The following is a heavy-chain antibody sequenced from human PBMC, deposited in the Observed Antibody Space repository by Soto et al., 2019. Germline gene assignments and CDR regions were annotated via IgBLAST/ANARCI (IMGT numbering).Heavy chain of an antibody. CDR3: ARSGGSGLKEYYYYYGMDV. CDR2: IYYSGST. Sequence: PSETLSLTCTVSGGSISSYYWSWIRQPPGKGLEWIGYIYYSGSTNYNPSLKSRVTISVDTSKNQFSLKLSSVTAADTAVYYCARSGGSGLKEYYYYYGMDVWGQGTTVTVSS. J-gene: IGHJ6*02. CDR1: GGSISSYY. V-gene: IGHV4-59*01. D-gene: IGHD3-10*01.